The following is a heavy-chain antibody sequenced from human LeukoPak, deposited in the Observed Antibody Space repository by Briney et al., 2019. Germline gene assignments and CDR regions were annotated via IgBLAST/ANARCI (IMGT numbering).Heavy chain of an antibody. CDR1: GFTFSSYS. CDR3: AKNWGNDN. V-gene: IGHV3-23*01. Sequence: SGGSLRLSCAASGFTFSSYSMSWVRQAPGKGPEWVSTISGSGDATHYADSVKGRFTVSRDDSKNTLSLQMNTLRAEDPAVYYCAKNWGNDNWGQGNLVTVSS. J-gene: IGHJ4*02. D-gene: IGHD7-27*01. CDR2: ISGSGDAT.